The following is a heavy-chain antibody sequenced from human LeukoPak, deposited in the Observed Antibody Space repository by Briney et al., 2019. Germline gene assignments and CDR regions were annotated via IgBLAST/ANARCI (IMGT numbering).Heavy chain of an antibody. D-gene: IGHD5-12*01. CDR3: ARSPPSTGYDRFDT. CDR1: GYMFNMYG. CDR2: ISAFNGNT. V-gene: IGHV1-18*01. Sequence: GASVKVSCKASGYMFNMYGISWVRQAPGQGLEWMGWISAFNGNTNYARNFQDRVTMTTDTSTSTAYMELTSLRSDDTAVYYCARSPPSTGYDRFDTWGQGTLVTVSS. J-gene: IGHJ4*02.